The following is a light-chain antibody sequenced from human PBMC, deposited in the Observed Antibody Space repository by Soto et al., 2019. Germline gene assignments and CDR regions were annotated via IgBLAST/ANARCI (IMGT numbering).Light chain of an antibody. CDR3: QQYGKSAMFT. CDR2: GAS. V-gene: IGKV3-20*01. Sequence: EIVLTQSPGTLSLSPGDRATLSCRASQSVSSSYLAWYQQKPGQAPSLLIYGASNRATGIPDRFSGGGSGTEFTLTISRPEPEDFAVYYCQQYGKSAMFTFGQGTKLEIK. J-gene: IGKJ2*01. CDR1: QSVSSSY.